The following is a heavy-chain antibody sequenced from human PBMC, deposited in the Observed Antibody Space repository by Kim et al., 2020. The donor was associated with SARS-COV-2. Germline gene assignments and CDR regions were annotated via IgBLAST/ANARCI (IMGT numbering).Heavy chain of an antibody. D-gene: IGHD6-19*01. CDR3: ARGPVAGDYYYYGMDV. V-gene: IGHV3-48*02. CDR2: ISSSSSTI. J-gene: IGHJ6*02. CDR1: GFTFSSYS. Sequence: GSLRLSCAASGFTFSSYSMNWVRQAPGKGLEWVSYISSSSSTIYYADSVKGRFTISRDNAKNSLYLQMNSLRDEDTAVYYCARGPVAGDYYYYGMDVWGQGTTVTVSS.